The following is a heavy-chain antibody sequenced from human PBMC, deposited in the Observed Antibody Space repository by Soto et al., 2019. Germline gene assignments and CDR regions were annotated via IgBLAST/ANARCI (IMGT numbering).Heavy chain of an antibody. Sequence: ASVKVSCKASGYTFTGHYIHWVRQAPEQGPEWMGEIGPESGATGYAQKFQGRVTMTRDTSITTVYMELNNLSPDDTAVYYCGKERRGSGWSVCNFWGQGSLVTVSS. CDR1: GYTFTGHY. CDR3: GKERRGSGWSVCNF. V-gene: IGHV1-2*02. D-gene: IGHD6-19*01. J-gene: IGHJ4*02. CDR2: IGPESGAT.